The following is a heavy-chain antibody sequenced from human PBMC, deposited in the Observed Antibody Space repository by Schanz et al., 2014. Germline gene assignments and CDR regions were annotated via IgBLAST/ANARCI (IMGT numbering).Heavy chain of an antibody. CDR1: GGSVSSGGDY. CDR3: ARDRGYCSGGSCLTFDY. V-gene: IGHV3-23*01. Sequence: VQLQESGPGLVKPSQTLSLTCTVSGGSVSSGGDYWSWVRQAPGKGLEWVSAISGSGGSTSYADSVKGRFSISRDNSKNTLYLQMNTLRAEDTAVYYCARDRGYCSGGSCLTFDYWGQGTLVTVSS. J-gene: IGHJ4*02. CDR2: ISGSGGST. D-gene: IGHD2-15*01.